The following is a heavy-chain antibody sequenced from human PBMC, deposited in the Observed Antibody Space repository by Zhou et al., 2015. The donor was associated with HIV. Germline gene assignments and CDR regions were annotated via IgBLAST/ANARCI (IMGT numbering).Heavy chain of an antibody. V-gene: IGHV3-73*01. J-gene: IGHJ4*02. D-gene: IGHD2-2*02. CDR1: GFTFSGSA. CDR3: TRHGDPYCSSTSCYKGYYYFDY. Sequence: EVQVVESGGGLVKPGGSLRLSCADSGFTFSGSAMHWVRQASGKGLEWVGRIRSKANSYATAYAASVKGRFTISRDDSKNTAYLQMNSLKTEDTAVYYCTRHGDPYCSSTSCYKGYYYFDYWGQGTLVTVSS. CDR2: IRSKANSYAT.